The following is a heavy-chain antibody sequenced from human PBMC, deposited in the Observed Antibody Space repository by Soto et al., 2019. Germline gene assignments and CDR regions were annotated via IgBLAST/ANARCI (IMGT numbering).Heavy chain of an antibody. Sequence: GGSLRLSCAASGFTFSSYAMNWVRQAPGKGLEWVSAISGSGVSTYYADSVKGRFTISRDNSKNTLYLQMNSLRAEDTAVYYCEKEAGQRDSVECYGMDVWGQGTTVTVSS. D-gene: IGHD2-15*01. CDR2: ISGSGVST. V-gene: IGHV3-23*01. CDR3: EKEAGQRDSVECYGMDV. CDR1: GFTFSSYA. J-gene: IGHJ6*02.